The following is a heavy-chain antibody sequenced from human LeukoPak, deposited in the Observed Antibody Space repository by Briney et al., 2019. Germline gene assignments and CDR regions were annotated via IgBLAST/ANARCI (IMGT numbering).Heavy chain of an antibody. Sequence: GGSLRLSCAASGFTFSSYWMTWVRQAPEKGLEWVANIEQDGSEKNYVNSVKGRFIISRDNAKNSLYLQMNSLRVEDTAVYYCATPLDYYDSSGYHQGGDWGQGTLVTVSS. D-gene: IGHD3-22*01. CDR3: ATPLDYYDSSGYHQGGD. CDR1: GFTFSSYW. CDR2: IEQDGSEK. V-gene: IGHV3-7*03. J-gene: IGHJ4*02.